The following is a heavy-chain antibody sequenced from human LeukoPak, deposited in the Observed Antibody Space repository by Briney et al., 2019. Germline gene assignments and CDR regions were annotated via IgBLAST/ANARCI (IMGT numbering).Heavy chain of an antibody. CDR1: GDSISSSHW. CDR2: IYHSGST. D-gene: IGHD3-10*01. CDR3: ASGLYGSGRAWAFDS. J-gene: IGHJ3*02. V-gene: IGHV4-4*02. Sequence: PSETLSLTCAVSGDSISSSHWWSWVRQPPGKGLEWIGEIYHSGSTNYNPSLKSRVTILVDKSRNQFSLKLSSVSAADTAVYYCASGLYGSGRAWAFDSWGQGTMVTVSS.